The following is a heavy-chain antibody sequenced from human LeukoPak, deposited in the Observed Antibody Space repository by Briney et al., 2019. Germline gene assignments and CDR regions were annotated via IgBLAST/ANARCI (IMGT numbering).Heavy chain of an antibody. Sequence: PSETLSLTCTVSGGSISSSSYYWGWIRQPPGKGLEWIGSIYYSGSTYYNPSLKSRVTISVDTSKNQFSLKLTSVTAADTAVYYCAREQWCSGGTCYFVDYWGQGTLVTVSS. CDR1: GGSISSSSYY. V-gene: IGHV4-39*02. D-gene: IGHD2-15*01. CDR3: AREQWCSGGTCYFVDY. J-gene: IGHJ4*02. CDR2: IYYSGST.